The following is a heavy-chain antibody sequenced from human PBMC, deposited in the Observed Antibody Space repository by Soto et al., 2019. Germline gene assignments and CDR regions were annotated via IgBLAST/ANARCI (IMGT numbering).Heavy chain of an antibody. CDR1: GGSISSYY. J-gene: IGHJ4*02. Sequence: SETLSLTCTVSGGSISSYYWSWIRQPPGKGLEWIGYIYYSGSTNYNPSLKSRVTISVDTSKNQLSLKLSSVTAADTAVYYCARELYESRGNGDYWGQGTLVTVSS. CDR2: IYYSGST. D-gene: IGHD3-22*01. CDR3: ARELYESRGNGDY. V-gene: IGHV4-59*08.